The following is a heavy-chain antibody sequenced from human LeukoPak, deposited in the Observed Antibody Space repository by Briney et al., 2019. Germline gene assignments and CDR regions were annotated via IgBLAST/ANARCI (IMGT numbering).Heavy chain of an antibody. D-gene: IGHD2-2*01. V-gene: IGHV3-7*01. CDR2: IKQDGSEK. J-gene: IGHJ4*02. CDR3: ARDQCSSTSCSFDY. CDR1: GFTFSSYW. Sequence: GGSLRLSCAASGFTFSSYWMSWVRQAPGKGLEWVANIKQDGSEKYYVDSVKGRFTISRDNAKNSLYLQMNSLRAEDTAVYYCARDQCSSTSCSFDYWGQGTLVTVSS.